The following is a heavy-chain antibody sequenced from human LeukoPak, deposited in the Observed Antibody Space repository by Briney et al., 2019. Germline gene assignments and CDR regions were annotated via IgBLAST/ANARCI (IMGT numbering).Heavy chain of an antibody. D-gene: IGHD6-19*01. Sequence: SETLSLTCTVSGGSISSYYWSWIRQPPGKGLEWIGYIYYSGSTNYNPSLKSRVTISVDTSKNQFSLKLSSVTAADTAVYYCARLAQWLVHAHAFDIWGQGTMVTVSS. J-gene: IGHJ3*02. CDR1: GGSISSYY. CDR3: ARLAQWLVHAHAFDI. CDR2: IYYSGST. V-gene: IGHV4-59*08.